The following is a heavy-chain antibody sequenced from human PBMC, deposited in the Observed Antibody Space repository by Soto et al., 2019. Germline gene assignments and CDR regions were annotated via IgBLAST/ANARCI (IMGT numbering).Heavy chain of an antibody. Sequence: PGESLKISCKSSGYSFTSYWIAWVRQMPGKGLDFMGIIYPGDSDTRYSPSFQGQVTMSVDKSIGTAYLRWTSLKASDTAMYYCAKFSRYSASPQGWFDSWGQGTQVTVSS. CDR2: IYPGDSDT. D-gene: IGHD3-16*02. J-gene: IGHJ5*01. CDR3: AKFSRYSASPQGWFDS. CDR1: GYSFTSYW. V-gene: IGHV5-51*01.